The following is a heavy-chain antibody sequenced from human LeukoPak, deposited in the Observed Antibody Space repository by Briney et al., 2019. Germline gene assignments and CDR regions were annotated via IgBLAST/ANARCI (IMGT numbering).Heavy chain of an antibody. CDR1: GGSISSGSYY. Sequence: SQTLSLTCTVSGGSISSGSYYWSWIRQPAGKGLEWIGRIYTSGSTNYNPSLKSRVTISVDTSKNQFSLKLSSVTAADTAVYYCARGAPLGYCSSTSCSPFDYWGQGTLVTVSS. CDR3: ARGAPLGYCSSTSCSPFDY. J-gene: IGHJ4*02. D-gene: IGHD2-2*01. V-gene: IGHV4-61*02. CDR2: IYTSGST.